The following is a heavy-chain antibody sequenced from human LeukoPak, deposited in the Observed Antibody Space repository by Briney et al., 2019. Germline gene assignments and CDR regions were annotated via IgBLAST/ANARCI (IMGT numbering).Heavy chain of an antibody. D-gene: IGHD1-26*01. V-gene: IGHV1-2*02. CDR1: GYTFTSYG. CDR2: INPNSGGT. Sequence: ASVKVSCKASGYTFTSYGISWVRQAPGQGLEWMGWINPNSGGTNYAQKFQGRVAMTRDTSISTAYMELSRLRSDDTAVYYCARDPILGAGYWGQGTLVTVSS. CDR3: ARDPILGAGY. J-gene: IGHJ4*02.